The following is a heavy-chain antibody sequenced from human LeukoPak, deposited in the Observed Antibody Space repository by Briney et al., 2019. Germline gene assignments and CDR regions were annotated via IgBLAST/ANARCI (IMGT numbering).Heavy chain of an antibody. V-gene: IGHV4-39*01. CDR3: ARRGDSSGNDAFDI. CDR1: GGSISSSSYY. CDR2: IYYSGST. D-gene: IGHD3-22*01. Sequence: SETLSLTCTVAGGSISSSSYYWGWIRQPPGKGLEWIVSIYYSGSTYYNPSLKSRVTISVDTSKNQFSLKLSSVTAADTAVSYCARRGDSSGNDAFDIWGQGTMVTVS. J-gene: IGHJ3*02.